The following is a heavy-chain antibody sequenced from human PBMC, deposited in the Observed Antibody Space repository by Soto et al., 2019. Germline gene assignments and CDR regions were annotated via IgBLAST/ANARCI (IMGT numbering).Heavy chain of an antibody. D-gene: IGHD3-10*01. CDR3: ASGIGSGNYDYYCCYMDV. CDR2: INPTNGGT. V-gene: IGHV1-2*04. CDR1: AYTFTCYY. Sequence: GPSVKVSCRASAYTFTCYYMHLVRQAPGQGLEWMRWINPTNGGTTYAQKLQGWVTMTRDTSIRTAYMELSRLRSDDTAVYYCASGIGSGNYDYYCCYMDVWGKGTTVTVS. J-gene: IGHJ6*03.